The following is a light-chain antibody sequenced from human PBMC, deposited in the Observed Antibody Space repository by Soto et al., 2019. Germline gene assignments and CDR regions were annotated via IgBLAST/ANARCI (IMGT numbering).Light chain of an antibody. J-gene: IGLJ1*01. CDR2: GNS. V-gene: IGLV1-40*01. CDR3: QSYDSSLSGYV. CDR1: SSNIGAGYD. Sequence: QLVLTQPPSVSGAPGQRVTISCTGSSSNIGAGYDVHWYQQLPGTAPKLLIHGNSNRPSGVPDRFSGSKSGTSASLAITGLQAEDEADYYCQSYDSSLSGYVFGTGTQLTVL.